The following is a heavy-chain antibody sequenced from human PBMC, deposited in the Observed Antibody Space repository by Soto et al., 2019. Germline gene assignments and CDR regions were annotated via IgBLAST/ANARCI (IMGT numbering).Heavy chain of an antibody. CDR3: ARQGSWPYYYYGLDV. D-gene: IGHD1-26*01. Sequence: QVQLVQSGPEVRKPGASVKVSCEASGYTFTTSGISWVRQVPGQGLEWMGWISTYNGDTNSAQNLQGRGLMTADTSTGTAYMELMSLKSYDTAVYYCARQGSWPYYYYGLDVWGQGTTVTVSS. V-gene: IGHV1-18*01. CDR2: ISTYNGDT. CDR1: GYTFTTSG. J-gene: IGHJ6*02.